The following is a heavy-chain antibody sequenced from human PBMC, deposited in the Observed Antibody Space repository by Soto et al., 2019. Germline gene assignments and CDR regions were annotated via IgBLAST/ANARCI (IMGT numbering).Heavy chain of an antibody. J-gene: IGHJ5*02. D-gene: IGHD2-2*01. CDR1: GFSLSTSGVG. CDR3: ARRYCSSTSCYNWFDP. CDR2: IYWDDDK. V-gene: IGHV2-5*02. Sequence: QITLKESGPTLVNPTQTLTLTCTFSGFSLSTSGVGVGWIRQPPGQALEWLALIYWDDDKRYSPSLKSRLTITKDTSKNQVVLTMTNMDPVDTATYYCARRYCSSTSCYNWFDPWGQGTLVTVSS.